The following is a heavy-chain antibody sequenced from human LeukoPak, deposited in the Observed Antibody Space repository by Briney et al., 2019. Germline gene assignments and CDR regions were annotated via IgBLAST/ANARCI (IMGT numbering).Heavy chain of an antibody. J-gene: IGHJ4*02. Sequence: PGGSLRLSCATSGFTFSSYNMNWVRQAPGKGLEWVSGIIGSDGSTYYADSVKGRFTITRDNSKNPLYLQMNSLRVEDTAVYYCAKDPPGAGPDFDCWGQGTLVTVSS. CDR2: IIGSDGST. V-gene: IGHV3-23*01. CDR3: AKDPPGAGPDFDC. D-gene: IGHD6-19*01. CDR1: GFTFSSYN.